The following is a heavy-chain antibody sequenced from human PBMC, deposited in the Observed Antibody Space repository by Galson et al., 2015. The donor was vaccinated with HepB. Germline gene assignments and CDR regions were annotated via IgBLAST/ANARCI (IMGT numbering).Heavy chain of an antibody. J-gene: IGHJ3*02. V-gene: IGHV3-23*01. CDR1: GFTFSSYA. Sequence: SLRLSCAASGFTFSSYAMTWVRQAPGKALEWVSAISGSGGSTYYADSVKGRFTISRDNSKNTLYLQMNNLRAEDTAVYYCAKDIVVVPAAIGAFDIWGQGTMVIVSS. CDR2: ISGSGGST. CDR3: AKDIVVVPAAIGAFDI. D-gene: IGHD2-2*02.